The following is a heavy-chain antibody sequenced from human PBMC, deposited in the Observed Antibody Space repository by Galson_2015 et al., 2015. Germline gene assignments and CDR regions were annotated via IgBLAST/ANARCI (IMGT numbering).Heavy chain of an antibody. CDR3: AKGKITIFGVIRLAEGNWFDP. Sequence: SLRLSCAASGFTVSSNAMSWVRQAPGKGLEWVSTIGGTGGATDYADSVKGRFTISRDNSKNTVYLQMNSLKTDDTAVYYCAKGKITIFGVIRLAEGNWFDPWGQGTLVTVSS. CDR2: IGGTGGAT. CDR1: GFTVSSNA. D-gene: IGHD3-3*01. V-gene: IGHV3-23*01. J-gene: IGHJ5*02.